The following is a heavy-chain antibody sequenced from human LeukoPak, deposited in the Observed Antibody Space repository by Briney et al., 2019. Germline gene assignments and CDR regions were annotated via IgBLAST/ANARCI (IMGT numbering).Heavy chain of an antibody. CDR1: GASINSYY. V-gene: IGHV4-59*08. CDR3: ARHGGGGSTWYGLFDD. J-gene: IGHJ4*02. CDR2: IYYSGST. D-gene: IGHD6-13*01. Sequence: SGTLSLTCTVSGASINSYYWSWIGQPPGKGLEGMGYIYYSGSTSYNPSLMSEVSISADTSKNQSSLNLSSVTAADTAVYYCARHGGGGSTWYGLFDDWGQGTLITVSS.